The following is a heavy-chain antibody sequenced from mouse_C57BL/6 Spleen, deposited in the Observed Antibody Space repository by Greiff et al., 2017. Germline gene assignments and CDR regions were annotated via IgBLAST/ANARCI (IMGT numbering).Heavy chain of an antibody. CDR2: IISGSGSI. CDR3: AREGDPIDFEG. D-gene: IGHD2-13*01. J-gene: IGHJ2*01. V-gene: IGHV5-17*01. CDR1: GFTFSDYG. Sequence: EVQVVQSGRGLVKPGASLKLSCAAPGFTFSDYGMHWVRQAPEQGLEWVAYIISGSGSIYYADKVKGRFTLSGDNATNTLFLQMTSLRSEDTAVYYCAREGDPIDFEGWGKGTTVTV.